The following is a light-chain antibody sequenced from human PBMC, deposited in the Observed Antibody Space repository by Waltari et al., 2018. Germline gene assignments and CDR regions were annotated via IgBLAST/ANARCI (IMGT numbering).Light chain of an antibody. CDR2: EVS. J-gene: IGKJ4*01. CDR3: MQSLHFPLT. Sequence: DVVMTQTPLSLSVTPGQPASISCKSSQSLLHSNGETFLYWYLQKPGQPPHLLIYEVSNRFSGVSDRVSGSGSGTDFTLKIRRVEAEDVGVYYCMQSLHFPLTFGGGTKVEIK. CDR1: QSLLHSNGETF. V-gene: IGKV2D-29*01.